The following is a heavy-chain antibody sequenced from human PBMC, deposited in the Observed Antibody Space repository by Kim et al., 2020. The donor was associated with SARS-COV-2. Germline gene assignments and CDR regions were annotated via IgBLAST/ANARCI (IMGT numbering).Heavy chain of an antibody. J-gene: IGHJ3*02. CDR3: ASRSIKDPTGPADRNGYVDAFHI. V-gene: IGHV3-23*01. CDR2: INDIGDKT. CDR1: AFTFNNFA. Sequence: GGSLRLSCAASAFTFNNFAMNWVRQAPGKGLEWVSIINDIGDKTEYADSVKGRFTISRDNSKSTLYLQMNSLKAEDTAIYYCASRSIKDPTGPADRNGYVDAFHIWGPGTMVTVSS. D-gene: IGHD3-3*01.